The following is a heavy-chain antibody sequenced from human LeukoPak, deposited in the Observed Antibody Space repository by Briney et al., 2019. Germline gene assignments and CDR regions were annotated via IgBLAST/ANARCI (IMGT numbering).Heavy chain of an antibody. Sequence: PSETLSLTCTVSGGSIRSSSYYWGWIRQPPGKGLEWIGSIYYSGSSYYNPSLKSRVTMSVDTSKNQFSLKLSSVTAADTAVYYCARGPFGSGYYFPFDYWGQGTLVTVSS. CDR3: ARGPFGSGYYFPFDY. CDR1: GGSIRSSSYY. J-gene: IGHJ4*02. CDR2: IYYSGSS. V-gene: IGHV4-39*07. D-gene: IGHD3-3*01.